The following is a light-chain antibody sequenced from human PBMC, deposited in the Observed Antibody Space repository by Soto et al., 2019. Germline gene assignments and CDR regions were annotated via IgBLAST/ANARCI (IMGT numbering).Light chain of an antibody. CDR1: RDIDSY. CDR3: QQLNIYPQT. J-gene: IGKJ1*01. V-gene: IGKV1-9*01. Sequence: DIQLTQSPALLYASVGDRVTITCRASRDIDSYLAWYQLKPGKGPKLLIYDASTLQSGAPSRFSGSGSGTEFTLTISSLQPEDFATYYCQQLNIYPQTFGQGTKVEIK. CDR2: DAS.